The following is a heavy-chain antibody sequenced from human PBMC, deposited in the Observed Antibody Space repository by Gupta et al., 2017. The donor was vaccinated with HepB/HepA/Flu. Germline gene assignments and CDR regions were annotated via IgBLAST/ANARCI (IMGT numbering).Heavy chain of an antibody. CDR1: GFTVSSYW. V-gene: IGHV3-74*01. CDR2: MNQHGSVI. J-gene: IGHJ4*02. Sequence: VQPGGSLRLSCAASGFTVSSYWLHWVRQAPGKGLVWVSRMNQHGSVINYADSVKGRFTISRDNTKNALYLQMNSLRAEDTAIYFCSRDTFGPYDYWGQGTLVTGSS. D-gene: IGHD2/OR15-2a*01. CDR3: SRDTFGPYDY.